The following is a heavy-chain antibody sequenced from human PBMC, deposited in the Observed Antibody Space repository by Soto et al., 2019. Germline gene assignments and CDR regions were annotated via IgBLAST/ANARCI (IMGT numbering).Heavy chain of an antibody. CDR3: ARRPSLFPFDY. J-gene: IGHJ4*02. CDR1: GGSFSGYY. V-gene: IGHV4-34*01. Sequence: SETLSLTCAVYGGSFSGYYWSWIRQPPGKGLEWIGEINHSGSTNYNPSLKSRVTISVDTSKNQFSLKLSSVTAADTAVYYCARRPSLFPFDYWGQGTAVTVSS. CDR2: INHSGST. D-gene: IGHD2-21*01.